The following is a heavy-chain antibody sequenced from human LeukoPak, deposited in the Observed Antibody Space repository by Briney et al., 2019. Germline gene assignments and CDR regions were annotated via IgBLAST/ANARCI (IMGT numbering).Heavy chain of an antibody. D-gene: IGHD2-21*02. CDR2: IKDDGSIT. Sequence: GGSLRLSCAASGFIFSGYWMHWVRQAPGKGLVWLSRIKDDGSITSYADYVKGRFTISSDNAKNTLYLQMNSLRVEDTAVYYCTKSDGFDPWGQGTLV. J-gene: IGHJ5*02. CDR1: GFIFSGYW. V-gene: IGHV3-74*01. CDR3: TKSDGFDP.